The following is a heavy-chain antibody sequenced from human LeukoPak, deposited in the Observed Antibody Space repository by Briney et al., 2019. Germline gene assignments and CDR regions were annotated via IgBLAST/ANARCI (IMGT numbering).Heavy chain of an antibody. J-gene: IGHJ4*02. CDR2: ISAYGNT. V-gene: IGHV1-18*01. Sequence: GASVKVSCKTSGYTFTIYGISWVRQAPGQGLEWMGLISAYGNTNYAQNLQGRVTMTTDTSTSTAYMELRSLRSDDTAVYYCARGIIGYYFDYWGQGTLSPSPQ. CDR3: ARGIIGYYFDY. CDR1: GYTFTIYG. D-gene: IGHD2-15*01.